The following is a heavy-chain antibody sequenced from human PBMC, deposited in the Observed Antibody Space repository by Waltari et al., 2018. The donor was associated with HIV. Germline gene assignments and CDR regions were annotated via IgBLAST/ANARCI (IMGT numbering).Heavy chain of an antibody. J-gene: IGHJ4*02. Sequence: VQLVESGGGVVHPGGSRVMCCGASVFTFGGSALPVVRQAPGKGLEWVAVISYDGGNKYYADSVKGRFTISRDNSKNTLYLQMNSLRAEDTAVYYCAKVKPDYGDYLYYFDYWGQGTLATVSS. D-gene: IGHD4-17*01. CDR3: AKVKPDYGDYLYYFDY. CDR1: VFTFGGSA. CDR2: ISYDGGNK. V-gene: IGHV3-30*18.